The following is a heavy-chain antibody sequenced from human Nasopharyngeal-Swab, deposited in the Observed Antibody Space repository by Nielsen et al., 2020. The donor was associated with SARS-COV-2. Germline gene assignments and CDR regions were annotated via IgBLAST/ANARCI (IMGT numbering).Heavy chain of an antibody. CDR2: IYTSGST. CDR3: ASSEGEYGGNFNY. D-gene: IGHD4-23*01. V-gene: IGHV4-4*07. J-gene: IGHJ4*02. CDR1: GGSISSYY. Sequence: SETLSLTCTVSGGSISSYYLSWIRQPPGKALEWIGLIYTSGSTNYNHSLKSRVTMSVDTSKNQFFLKLSSVTAADTAVYYCASSEGEYGGNFNYWGQGTLVTVSS.